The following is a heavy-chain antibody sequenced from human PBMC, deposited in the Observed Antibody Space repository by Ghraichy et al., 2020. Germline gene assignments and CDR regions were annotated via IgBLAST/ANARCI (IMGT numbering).Heavy chain of an antibody. CDR3: SRDSSYALDY. V-gene: IGHV4-59*01. CDR2: IYYSGTI. J-gene: IGHJ4*02. D-gene: IGHD2-2*01. CDR1: GGSISGYY. Sequence: SETLSLTCTVSGGSISGYYWSWIRQPPGKGLEWIAYIYYSGTITYNPSLKSRVTMSVDTYKNQFSLKLSSVTAADTAVYYCSRDSSYALDYWGRGTLFTVSS.